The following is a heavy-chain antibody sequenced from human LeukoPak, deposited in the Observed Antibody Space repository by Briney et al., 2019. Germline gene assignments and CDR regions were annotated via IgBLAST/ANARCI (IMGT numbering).Heavy chain of an antibody. V-gene: IGHV3-48*01. CDR1: EFSFSIYS. Sequence: GGSLRLSCAASEFSFSIYSMNWVRQAPGKGLEWVSYISSSSSSIYYADSVKGRFAISRDNAKNSLYLQMNSLRAEDTAIYHCARETGYDSYFDYWGQGTLDSVSS. D-gene: IGHD5-12*01. CDR2: ISSSSSSI. CDR3: ARETGYDSYFDY. J-gene: IGHJ4*02.